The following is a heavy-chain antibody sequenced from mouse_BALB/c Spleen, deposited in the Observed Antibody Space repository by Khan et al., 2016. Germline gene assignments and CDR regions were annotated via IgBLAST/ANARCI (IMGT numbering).Heavy chain of an antibody. CDR2: ILPGSGST. V-gene: IGHV1-9*01. Sequence: VQLQESGAELMKPGASVKISCKATGYTFSSYWIEWVKQRPGHGLEWIGEILPGSGSTNYNEKFKGKATFTADTSSNTAYMQLSSLTSEDSAVYYCAGIRQLGLRGYFDYWGQGTTLTVSS. CDR3: AGIRQLGLRGYFDY. CDR1: GYTFSSYW. D-gene: IGHD3-2*01. J-gene: IGHJ2*01.